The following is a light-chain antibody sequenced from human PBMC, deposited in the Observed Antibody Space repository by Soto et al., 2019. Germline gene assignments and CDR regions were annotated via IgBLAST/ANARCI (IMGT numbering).Light chain of an antibody. CDR1: SSNIGAGYD. Sequence: QSVLTQPPSVSGAPGQRVTIFCTGSSSNIGAGYDVHWYQQLPGTAPKLLISGNSDRPSGVPDRFSASKSGTSASLAITVLQAEDEADYYCQSYDSSLSGVVFGGGTKLTVL. V-gene: IGLV1-40*01. CDR3: QSYDSSLSGVV. CDR2: GNS. J-gene: IGLJ2*01.